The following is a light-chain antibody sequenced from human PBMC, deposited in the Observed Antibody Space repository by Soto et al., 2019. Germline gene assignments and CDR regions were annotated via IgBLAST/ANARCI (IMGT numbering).Light chain of an antibody. CDR3: SSYTSSSTHWV. CDR2: EVS. CDR1: SSDVGGYNY. V-gene: IGLV2-14*01. J-gene: IGLJ3*02. Sequence: QSALTQPASVSGSPGQSITISCTGTSSDVGGYNYVSWYQQHPGKAPKLMIYEVSNRPSGVSNRFSGSKSGNTASLTISGLQAEDEADYYCSSYTSSSTHWVFGGGTNLPVL.